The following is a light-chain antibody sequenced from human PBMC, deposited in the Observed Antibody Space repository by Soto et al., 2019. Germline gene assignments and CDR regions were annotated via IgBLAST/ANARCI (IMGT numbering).Light chain of an antibody. CDR2: EVS. J-gene: IGLJ1*01. CDR1: SSDGGGYNY. Sequence: QSVLTQPASVSGSRGQSITISCTGTSSDGGGYNYVSWYQQHPGKAPKLMIYEVSNRPSGVSNRFSGSKSGNTASLTISVLQAEDEADYYCSSYTSSSSYVFGTGTKVTVL. CDR3: SSYTSSSSYV. V-gene: IGLV2-14*01.